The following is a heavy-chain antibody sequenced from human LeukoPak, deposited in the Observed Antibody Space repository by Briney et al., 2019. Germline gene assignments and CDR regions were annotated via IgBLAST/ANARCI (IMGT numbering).Heavy chain of an antibody. CDR1: GFTFSSYA. Sequence: GGSLRLSCAASGFTFSSYAMSWVRHVPGRGLEWVSRINGDESSTNYADSVKGRFTISRDNAKDTLYLHMNSLTAEDTAVYYCARGAKWAYYFDYWGQGTLVTVSS. CDR2: INGDESST. D-gene: IGHD1-26*01. V-gene: IGHV3-74*01. J-gene: IGHJ4*02. CDR3: ARGAKWAYYFDY.